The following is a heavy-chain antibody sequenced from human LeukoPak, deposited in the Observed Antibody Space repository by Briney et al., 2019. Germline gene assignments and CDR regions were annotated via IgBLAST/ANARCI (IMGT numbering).Heavy chain of an antibody. D-gene: IGHD6-13*01. CDR3: ASSSSSSWFRFDY. CDR2: IYDSGST. Sequence: SETLSLTCTVSGGSINSYYWSWIRQPPGKGLEWIGYIYDSGSTNYNPSLKSRLTISVDTSKNQFSLKLTSVTAADTAVYYCASSSSSSWFRFDYWGHGTLVTVSS. V-gene: IGHV4-59*01. J-gene: IGHJ4*01. CDR1: GGSINSYY.